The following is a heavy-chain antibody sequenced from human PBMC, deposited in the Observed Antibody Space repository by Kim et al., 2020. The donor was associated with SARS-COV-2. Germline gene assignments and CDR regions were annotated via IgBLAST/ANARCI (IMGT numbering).Heavy chain of an antibody. CDR2: IYPGDSDT. Sequence: GESLKISCKGSGYSFTSYWIGWVRQMPGKGLEWMGIIYPGDSDTRYSPSFQGQVTISADKSISTAYLQWSSLKASDTAMYYCARPYDSSGYYRGYFDYWGQGTLVTVSS. CDR3: ARPYDSSGYYRGYFDY. D-gene: IGHD3-22*01. CDR1: GYSFTSYW. J-gene: IGHJ4*02. V-gene: IGHV5-51*01.